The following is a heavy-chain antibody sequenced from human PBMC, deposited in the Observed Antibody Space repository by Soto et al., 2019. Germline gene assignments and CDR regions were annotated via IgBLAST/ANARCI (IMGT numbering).Heavy chain of an antibody. CDR1: GYSFTSNA. J-gene: IGHJ5*02. V-gene: IGHV1-18*04. CDR2: ISTYSGDP. Sequence: QVQLVQSGAEVKKPGASVTVACKTSGYSFTSNAITWVRQAPGQGLEWLGWISTYSGDPNYAQKFQGRVTMTTDTSTNTAYLELMTLRSDDTAVYYCARVWGGSQAPSGGAGFDPWGQGTLVTVSS. D-gene: IGHD3-16*01. CDR3: ARVWGGSQAPSGGAGFDP.